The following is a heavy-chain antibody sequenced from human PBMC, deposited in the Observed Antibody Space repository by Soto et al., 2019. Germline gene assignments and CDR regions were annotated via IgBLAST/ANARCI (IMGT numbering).Heavy chain of an antibody. CDR1: GFTFSSAW. CDR3: TTDSLFTQMLVRFDF. Sequence: EVQLVESGGGLVEPGGSLRLSCAASGFTFSSAWINWVRQTPGRGLEWVGRIKSEADGGTTDFAARVRGRFVISRDDSRDMMYMQMNILKTEDTGVYYCTTDSLFTQMLVRFDFWGLGTLVTVSS. V-gene: IGHV3-15*07. J-gene: IGHJ4*01. D-gene: IGHD3-10*02. CDR2: IKSEADGGTT.